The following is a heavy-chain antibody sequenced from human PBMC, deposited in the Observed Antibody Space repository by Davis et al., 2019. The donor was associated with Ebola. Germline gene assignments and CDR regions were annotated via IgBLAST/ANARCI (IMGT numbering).Heavy chain of an antibody. CDR1: GFTFSSYG. CDR2: ISYDGSNK. CDR3: ASLMLHLSIAAAGTSGAYYYGMDV. V-gene: IGHV3-30*03. D-gene: IGHD6-13*01. J-gene: IGHJ6*04. Sequence: GESLKISCAASGFTFSSYGMHWVRQAPGKGLEWVAVISYDGSNKYYADSVKGRFTISRDNSKNTLYLQMNSLRAEDTAVYYCASLMLHLSIAAAGTSGAYYYGMDVWGKGTTVTVSS.